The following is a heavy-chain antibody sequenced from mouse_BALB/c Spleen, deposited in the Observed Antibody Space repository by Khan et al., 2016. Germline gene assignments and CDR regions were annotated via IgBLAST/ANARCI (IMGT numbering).Heavy chain of an antibody. V-gene: IGHV1-87*01. CDR3: ARRHSYDSAMDY. CDR1: GYTFTSYW. Sequence: QVQLQQSGAELARPGASVKLSCKASGYTFTSYWMQWVKQRPGQGLEWIGAIYPGDGDTRYTQKFKGKATLTADKSSSTAKMQLSSLASEDSAVYYSARRHSYDSAMDYSGQGTSVTVSS. CDR2: IYPGDGDT. D-gene: IGHD1-2*01. J-gene: IGHJ4*01.